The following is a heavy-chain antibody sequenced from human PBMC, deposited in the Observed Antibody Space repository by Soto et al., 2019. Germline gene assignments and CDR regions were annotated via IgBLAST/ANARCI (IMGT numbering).Heavy chain of an antibody. D-gene: IGHD3-3*01. CDR3: ARVLADFWSGSYYYMAV. V-gene: IGHV3-66*01. J-gene: IGHJ6*03. Sequence: YLSWVRQAPGKGLEWVSVIYSGGSTYYADSVKGRFTISRDNSKNTLYLQMNSLRAEDTAVYYCARVLADFWSGSYYYMAVWGKGTTVTVSS. CDR2: IYSGGST. CDR1: Y.